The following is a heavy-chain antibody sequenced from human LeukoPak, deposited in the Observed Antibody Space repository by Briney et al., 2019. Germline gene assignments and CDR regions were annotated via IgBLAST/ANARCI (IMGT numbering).Heavy chain of an antibody. CDR1: GGSISSYY. J-gene: IGHJ4*02. V-gene: IGHV4-59*08. CDR2: IYYSGST. D-gene: IGHD3-10*01. Sequence: SETLSLTCTVSGGSISSYYWSWIRQPPGKGLEWIGYIYYSGSTNYIPSLKSRVTISVDTSKNQFSLKLSSVTAADTAIYYCARHFRGVYYFDSWGQGTLVIVSS. CDR3: ARHFRGVYYFDS.